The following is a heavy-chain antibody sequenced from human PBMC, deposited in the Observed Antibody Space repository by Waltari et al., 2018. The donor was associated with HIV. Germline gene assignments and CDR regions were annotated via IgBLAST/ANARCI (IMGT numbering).Heavy chain of an antibody. Sequence: SGGHIVNTGVSLPLAGGPPASLASTIAMPRARQRPGRGLEWVGTLYSDGQTFWTFPMEGRFFDSKHESKNSVCLEMNYLRPDDTAIYYCARGVKYVDFGGSYWEADPWGQGIQVTVSS. CDR3: ARGVKYVDFGGSYWEADP. J-gene: IGHJ5*02. CDR2: LYSDGQT. CDR1: ASLASTIA. D-gene: IGHD3-3*01. V-gene: IGHV3-53*04.